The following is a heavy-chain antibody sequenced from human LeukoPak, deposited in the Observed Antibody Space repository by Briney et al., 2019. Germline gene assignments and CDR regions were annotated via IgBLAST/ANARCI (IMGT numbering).Heavy chain of an antibody. V-gene: IGHV3-43*01. CDR1: GFTFDDYI. CDR3: AKGPTYSSSWYAALDN. D-gene: IGHD6-13*01. J-gene: IGHJ4*02. Sequence: GGSLRLSCAASGFTFDDYIMHWVRQAPGKGLEWISLITWDGSRRYYAGSVKGRFTISRDNSKNSLYLQTKSLRTEDTALYYCAKGPTYSSSWYAALDNWGQGTLVTVSS. CDR2: ITWDGSRR.